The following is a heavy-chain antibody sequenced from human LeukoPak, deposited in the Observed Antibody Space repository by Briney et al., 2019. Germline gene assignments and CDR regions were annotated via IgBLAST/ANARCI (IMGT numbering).Heavy chain of an antibody. V-gene: IGHV3-23*01. CDR2: ISGSGGST. D-gene: IGHD3-3*01. CDR1: VFTYSSYV. CDR3: AKDRNKITIFGVVIVRAYFAY. Sequence: GGSLRLSRVASVFTYSSYVLSRVRPAPGKGLEWVSPISGSGGSTYYLDTLKGGFTLSRDNSKNTMYLQMNSLRAEDTDVYYCAKDRNKITIFGVVIVRAYFAYWGEGTLVTVYS. J-gene: IGHJ4*02.